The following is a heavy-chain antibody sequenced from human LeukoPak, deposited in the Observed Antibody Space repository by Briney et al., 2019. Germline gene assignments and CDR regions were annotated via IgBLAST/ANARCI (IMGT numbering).Heavy chain of an antibody. D-gene: IGHD6-13*01. CDR2: IIPILGIA. CDR1: GGSFSSYA. J-gene: IGHJ6*02. Sequence: SVQVSCKASGGSFSSYAISWVRRAPGQGLEWMGRIIPILGIANYAQKFQGRVTITADKSTSTAYLQLSSLRSEDTAVYYCARSPGYSIQGYYYYGMDVWGQGTTVTVSS. CDR3: ARSPGYSIQGYYYYGMDV. V-gene: IGHV1-69*04.